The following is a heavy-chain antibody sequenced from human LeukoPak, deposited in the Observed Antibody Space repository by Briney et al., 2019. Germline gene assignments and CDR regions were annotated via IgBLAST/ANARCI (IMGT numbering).Heavy chain of an antibody. J-gene: IGHJ3*02. CDR3: ARDPNGDYVGAFEM. V-gene: IGHV3-23*01. Sequence: PGGSLRLSCAASRFTFSKYAMIWVRQARGRGLEWVSAIPSGGGGTLYADSVNGRFTISRDNSKHTLFLQMNNMRAEHTAVYYCARDPNGDYVGAFEMWGPGTKVTVS. D-gene: IGHD4-17*01. CDR2: IPSGGGGT. CDR1: RFTFSKYA.